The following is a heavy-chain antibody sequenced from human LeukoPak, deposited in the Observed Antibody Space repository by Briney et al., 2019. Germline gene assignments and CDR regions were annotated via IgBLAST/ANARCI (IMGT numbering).Heavy chain of an antibody. CDR2: ISGSGGST. Sequence: GGSLRLSCAASGFTFSSYAMSWVRPAPGKGLEWVSAISGSGGSTYYADSVKGRFTISRDNSKNTLYLQMNSLRAEDTAVYYCARDPYHYASENWGQGTLVTVSS. CDR3: ARDPYHYASEN. V-gene: IGHV3-23*01. CDR1: GFTFSSYA. J-gene: IGHJ4*02. D-gene: IGHD3-16*01.